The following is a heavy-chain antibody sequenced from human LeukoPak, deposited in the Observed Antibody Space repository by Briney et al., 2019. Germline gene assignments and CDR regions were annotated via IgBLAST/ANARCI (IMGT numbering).Heavy chain of an antibody. J-gene: IGHJ6*02. CDR3: ARDLGYSSGWPRNYYSGMDV. D-gene: IGHD6-19*01. Sequence: ASVKVSCKASGYTFTSYGISWVRQAPGQGLEWMGWISAYNGNTNYAQKLQGRVTMTTDTSTSTAYMELSSLRSEDTAVYYCARDLGYSSGWPRNYYSGMDVWGQGTTVTVSS. CDR1: GYTFTSYG. V-gene: IGHV1-18*01. CDR2: ISAYNGNT.